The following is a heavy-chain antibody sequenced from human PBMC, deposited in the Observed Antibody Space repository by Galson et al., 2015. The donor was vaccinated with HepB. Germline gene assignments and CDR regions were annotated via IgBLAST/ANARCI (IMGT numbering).Heavy chain of an antibody. CDR3: AKGGTYFTEEEGAAFDI. V-gene: IGHV3-23*01. D-gene: IGHD1-1*01. J-gene: IGHJ3*02. Sequence: SLRLSCAASGFTFSSYAMSWVRQAPGKGLEWVSAISGSGGSTYYADSVKGRFTISRDNSKNTLYLQMNSLRAEDTAVYYCAKGGTYFTEEEGAAFDIWGQGTMVTVSS. CDR1: GFTFSSYA. CDR2: ISGSGGST.